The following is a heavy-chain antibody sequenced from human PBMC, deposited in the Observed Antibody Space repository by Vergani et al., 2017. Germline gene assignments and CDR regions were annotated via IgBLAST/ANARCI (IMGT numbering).Heavy chain of an antibody. J-gene: IGHJ4*02. Sequence: EVQLLESGGGLVQPGGSLRLSCAASGFTFSSYAMSWVRQAPGKGLEWVSAISGRGGSTYYADSVKGRFTISRDNSKTTLDLQMNSLRAEDTAVYYCAKDRNKQWPLGYWGQGTLVTVSS. V-gene: IGHV3-23*01. CDR1: GFTFSSYA. CDR3: AKDRNKQWPLGY. D-gene: IGHD6-19*01. CDR2: ISGRGGST.